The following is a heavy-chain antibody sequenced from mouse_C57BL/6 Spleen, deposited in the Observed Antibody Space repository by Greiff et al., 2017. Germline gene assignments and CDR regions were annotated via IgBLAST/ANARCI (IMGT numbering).Heavy chain of an antibody. CDR1: GYTFTSYW. Sequence: QVQLQQPGAELVKPGASVKLSCKASGYTFTSYWMHWVKQRPGQGLEWIGMIHPNSGSTNYNEKFKSKATLTVDKSYSTAYMQLSSLTSEDSAVYYCARGAYYSNYGPFAYWGQGTLVTVSA. V-gene: IGHV1-64*01. CDR2: IHPNSGST. J-gene: IGHJ3*01. CDR3: ARGAYYSNYGPFAY. D-gene: IGHD2-5*01.